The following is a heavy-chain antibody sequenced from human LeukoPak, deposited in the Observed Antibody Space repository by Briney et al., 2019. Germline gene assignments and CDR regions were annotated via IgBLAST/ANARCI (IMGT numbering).Heavy chain of an antibody. D-gene: IGHD3-10*01. CDR2: INPNRGGT. Sequence: ASVKVSCTASGYPFTGYHIHWVRQAPGQGLEWMGSINPNRGGTNSAQSFQGRVTLTRDTSTSTAYMELSRLRSGDTAVYYCARDPTTSWFFKFDHWGQGTLVTVSS. CDR1: GYPFTGYH. J-gene: IGHJ4*02. CDR3: ARDPTTSWFFKFDH. V-gene: IGHV1-2*02.